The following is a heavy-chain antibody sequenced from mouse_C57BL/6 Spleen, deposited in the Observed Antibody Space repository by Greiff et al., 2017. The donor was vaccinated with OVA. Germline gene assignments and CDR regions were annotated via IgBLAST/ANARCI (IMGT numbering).Heavy chain of an antibody. CDR3: ARDLDTGYFDY. J-gene: IGHJ2*01. CDR1: GFTFSSYA. Sequence: EVQGVESGGGLVKPGGSLKLSCAASGFTFSSYAMSWVRQTPEKRLEWVATISDGGSYTYYPDNVKGRFTISRDNAKNNLYLQMSHLKSEDTAMYYCARDLDTGYFDYWGQGTTLTVSS. V-gene: IGHV5-4*01. CDR2: ISDGGSYT.